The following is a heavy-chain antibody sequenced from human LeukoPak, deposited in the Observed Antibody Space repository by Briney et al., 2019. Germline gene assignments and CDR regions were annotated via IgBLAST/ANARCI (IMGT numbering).Heavy chain of an antibody. CDR3: ARWKSSNPQGGY. V-gene: IGHV4-34*01. CDR2: INHSGST. Sequence: SETLSLTCAVYGGSFSGYYWSWIRQPPGKGLEWIGEINHSGSTNYNPSLKSRVTISVDTSKNQFSLKLSSVTAADTAVYYCARWKSSNPQGGYWGQGTLVTVSS. D-gene: IGHD6-13*01. J-gene: IGHJ4*02. CDR1: GGSFSGYY.